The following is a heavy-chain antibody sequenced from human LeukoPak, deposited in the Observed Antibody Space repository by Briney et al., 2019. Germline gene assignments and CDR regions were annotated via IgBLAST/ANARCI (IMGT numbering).Heavy chain of an antibody. CDR2: ITPNSGGT. J-gene: IGHJ3*02. CDR3: ASMFQQGSSWFGAFDI. V-gene: IGHV1-2*02. CDR1: GYTFTGYY. Sequence: GASVKVSCKASGYTFTGYYIHWVRQAPGQGLEWMGWITPNSGGTNYAQKFQGRVTMTRDTSISTAYMELSRLRSDDTAVYYCASMFQQGSSWFGAFDIWGQGTMVTVSS. D-gene: IGHD6-13*01.